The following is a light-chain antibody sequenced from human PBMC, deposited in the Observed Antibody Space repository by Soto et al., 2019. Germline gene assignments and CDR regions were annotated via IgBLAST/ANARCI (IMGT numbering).Light chain of an antibody. V-gene: IGKV3-15*01. CDR3: QPHNNWPAVT. J-gene: IGKJ4*01. CDR2: GAS. CDR1: RSISNN. Sequence: EMVMTQSPATLSVSPGERVTLSCRASRSISNNLAWYQQKPGQAPRLLIYGASTRATGIPARFSGSGSGTEFTLTINILQSEDFAMYYCQPHNNWPAVTFGGGTKVDIK.